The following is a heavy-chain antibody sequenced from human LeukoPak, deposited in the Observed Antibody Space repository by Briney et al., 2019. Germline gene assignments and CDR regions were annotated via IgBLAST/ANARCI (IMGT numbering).Heavy chain of an antibody. CDR3: ASGNYDFWSGHPNWFDP. Sequence: SETLSLTCTVSGDSIRSYYWSWIRQPPGKGLEWIGYIYYSGSTNYSPSLKSRVTISLDTSKNHFSLKVSSVTAADTAVYYCASGNYDFWSGHPNWFDPWGQGTLVTVSS. CDR2: IYYSGST. CDR1: GDSIRSYY. J-gene: IGHJ5*02. V-gene: IGHV4-59*01. D-gene: IGHD3-3*01.